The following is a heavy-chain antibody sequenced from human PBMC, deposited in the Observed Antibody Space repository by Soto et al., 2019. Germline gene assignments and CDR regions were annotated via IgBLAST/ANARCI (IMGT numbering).Heavy chain of an antibody. J-gene: IGHJ6*02. D-gene: IGHD4-4*01. V-gene: IGHV1-69*01. CDR2: LIPVFDTP. CDR1: SFYA. CDR3: ASTPVTGRYSYYGMDA. Sequence: QVQPVQSGSEVKKPGSSVRVSCKTGSFYAVSWVRQAPGQGLEWMGGLIPVFDTPSYAQKFQGRVTITADESKSTAYMELSSRRSEDTALYYCASTPVTGRYSYYGMDAWDQGIAVTVSS.